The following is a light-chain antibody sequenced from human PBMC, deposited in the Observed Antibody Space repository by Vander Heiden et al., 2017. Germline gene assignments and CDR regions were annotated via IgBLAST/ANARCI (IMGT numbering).Light chain of an antibody. V-gene: IGLV1-47*01. CDR1: SSNIGSNY. CDR3: AAWDDSLGAVV. Sequence: QSVLTQPPSASGTPGQWVTISCSGSSSNIGSNYVYWYHQLPGTAPKLLIYRNDQRPSGVPARFSGSKSGTSASLTISGLRSEDEADYYCAAWDDSLGAVVFGGGTKLTVL. CDR2: RND. J-gene: IGLJ2*01.